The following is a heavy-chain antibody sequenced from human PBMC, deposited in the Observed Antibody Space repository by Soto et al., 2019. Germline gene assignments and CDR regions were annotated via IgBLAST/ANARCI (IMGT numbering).Heavy chain of an antibody. D-gene: IGHD6-19*01. CDR3: ARGGSSDWQVAFDF. CDR1: GGSFSGYF. CDR2: VNHNGRN. V-gene: IGHV4-34*01. J-gene: IGHJ3*01. Sequence: SETLSLTCAVYGGSFSGYFWNWIRQTPGKGLEWIGKVNHNGRNNYNPSLKSRVTISLDMSKNQISLKLTSVTAADTAVYYCARGGSSDWQVAFDFWGQGTMVTV.